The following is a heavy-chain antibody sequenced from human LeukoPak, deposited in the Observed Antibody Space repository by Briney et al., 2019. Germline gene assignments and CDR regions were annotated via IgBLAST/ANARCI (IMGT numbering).Heavy chain of an antibody. CDR2: ISAYNGNT. J-gene: IGHJ4*02. CDR1: GYTFTSYG. D-gene: IGHD3-10*01. Sequence: GASVKVSCTASGYTFTSYGIIWVRQAPGQELEWMGWISAYNGNTNYAQKLQGRVTMTTDTSTSTAYMELRSLRSDDTAVYYCARERYYYGSGSYNDYWGQETLVTVSS. CDR3: ARERYYYGSGSYNDY. V-gene: IGHV1-18*01.